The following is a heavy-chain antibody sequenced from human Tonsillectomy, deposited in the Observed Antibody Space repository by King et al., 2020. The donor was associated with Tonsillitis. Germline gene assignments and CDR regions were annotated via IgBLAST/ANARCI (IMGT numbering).Heavy chain of an antibody. J-gene: IGHJ4*02. Sequence: VQLVESGGGLVQPGRSLRLSCTTSGFSFGDFAMTWVRQAPGMGLEWVGSVRSKDYGGTTAYAGSVKGRFTISREDSRRIAYLQMNNLRTDDTAVYYCARGVQLFDHWGQGTLVTVSS. D-gene: IGHD1-1*01. CDR1: GFSFGDFA. V-gene: IGHV3-49*04. CDR3: ARGVQLFDH. CDR2: VRSKDYGGTT.